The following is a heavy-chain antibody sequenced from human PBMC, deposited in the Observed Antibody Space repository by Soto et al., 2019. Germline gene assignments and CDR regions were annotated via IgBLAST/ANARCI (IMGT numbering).Heavy chain of an antibody. Sequence: QVQLQESGPGLVKPSETLSLTCTVSGCSVSSGSYYWSWIRQPPGKGLVWIGYIYYSGSTNYNPSLKSRVTIPVDTSKTQFSLKLSSGTAADTAVYYCAREGYDFWSGYFRNWFDPWGQGTLVTVSS. D-gene: IGHD3-3*01. CDR3: AREGYDFWSGYFRNWFDP. CDR1: GCSVSSGSYY. J-gene: IGHJ5*02. CDR2: IYYSGST. V-gene: IGHV4-61*01.